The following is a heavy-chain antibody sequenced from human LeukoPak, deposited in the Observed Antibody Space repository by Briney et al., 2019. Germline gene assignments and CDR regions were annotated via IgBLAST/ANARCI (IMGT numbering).Heavy chain of an antibody. CDR3: ARGSNYYYYAMDV. Sequence: PGRSLRLSCTASGFTFSSYAMHWVRQAPGKGLDWVAVISYDGSNKYYADSVKGRFTISRENAKNSLFLQMNSLRAEDTALYYCARGSNYYYYAMDVWGQGTTVTVSS. J-gene: IGHJ6*02. CDR1: GFTFSSYA. CDR2: ISYDGSNK. V-gene: IGHV3-30-3*01.